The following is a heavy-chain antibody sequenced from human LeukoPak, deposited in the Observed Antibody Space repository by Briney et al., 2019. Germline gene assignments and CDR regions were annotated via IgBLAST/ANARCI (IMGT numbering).Heavy chain of an antibody. V-gene: IGHV1-69*04. CDR3: ARDPYYYDSSGNWFDP. Sequence: SVKVSCKVSGYTLTELSMHWVRQAPGQGLEWMGRIIPILGIANYAQKFQGRVTITADKSTSTAYMELSSLRSEDTAVYYCARDPYYYDSSGNWFDPWGQGTLVTVSS. CDR1: GYTLTELS. D-gene: IGHD3-22*01. J-gene: IGHJ5*02. CDR2: IIPILGIA.